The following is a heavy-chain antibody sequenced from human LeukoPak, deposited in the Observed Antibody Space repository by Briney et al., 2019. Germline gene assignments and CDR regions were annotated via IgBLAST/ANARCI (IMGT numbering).Heavy chain of an antibody. V-gene: IGHV1-69*05. CDR1: GGTFSSYA. CDR3: ARGKYSGLSIFPDY. J-gene: IGHJ4*02. D-gene: IGHD5-12*01. Sequence: SVKVSCKASGGTFSSYAISLVRQAPGQGLEWMGRIIPIFGTANYAQKFQGRVTITTDESTSTDYMELSSLRSEDTAVYYCARGKYSGLSIFPDYWGQGTLVTVSS. CDR2: IIPIFGTA.